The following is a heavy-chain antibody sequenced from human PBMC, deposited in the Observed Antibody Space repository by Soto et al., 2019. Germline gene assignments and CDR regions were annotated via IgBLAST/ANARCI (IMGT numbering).Heavy chain of an antibody. Sequence: QVQLVQSGAEVKKPGSSVKVSCKASGGTFSSYAISWVRQAPGQGLEWMGGIIPIFGTANYAQKCQGRVTXXAXEXXSTAYMELSSLRAEDTAVYYCARDIAQNKGYAFDIWGQGTMVTVSS. CDR3: ARDIAQNKGYAFDI. V-gene: IGHV1-69*12. J-gene: IGHJ3*02. CDR2: IIPIFGTA. CDR1: GGTFSSYA. D-gene: IGHD6-13*01.